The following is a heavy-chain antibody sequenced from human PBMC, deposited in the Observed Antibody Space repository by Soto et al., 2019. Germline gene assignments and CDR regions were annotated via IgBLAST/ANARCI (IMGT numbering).Heavy chain of an antibody. Sequence: GGSLRLSCAASGFTFSSYSMNWVRQAPGKGLEWVSSISSSSSYIYYADSVKGRFTISRDNAKNSLYLQMNSLRAEDTAVYYCARDKKLDIVLMARRWTTIDYWGQGTLVTVSS. D-gene: IGHD2-8*01. J-gene: IGHJ4*02. V-gene: IGHV3-21*01. CDR1: GFTFSSYS. CDR3: ARDKKLDIVLMARRWTTIDY. CDR2: ISSSSSYI.